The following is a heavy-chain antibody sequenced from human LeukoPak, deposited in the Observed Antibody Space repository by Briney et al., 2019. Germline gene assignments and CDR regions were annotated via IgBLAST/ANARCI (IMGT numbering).Heavy chain of an antibody. V-gene: IGHV3-23*01. Sequence: GGSLRLSCAASGFTFSSYAMSWVRQAPGKGQEWVSAISGSGGSTYYADSVKGRFTISRDNSKNTLYLQMNSLRAEDTAVYYCAKVESSGYYSYYYYYYMDVWGKGTTVTVSS. D-gene: IGHD3-22*01. CDR3: AKVESSGYYSYYYYYYMDV. CDR1: GFTFSSYA. J-gene: IGHJ6*03. CDR2: ISGSGGST.